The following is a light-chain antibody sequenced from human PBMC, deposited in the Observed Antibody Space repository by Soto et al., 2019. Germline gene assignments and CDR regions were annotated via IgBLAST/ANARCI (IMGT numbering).Light chain of an antibody. V-gene: IGKV3-11*01. CDR3: QQRSNWPPLT. J-gene: IGKJ4*01. Sequence: EIVLTQSPDTLSLSRGERATLSCRASQSVGNDLAWYQQKPGQAPRLLIYDASSRATGIPARFSGSGSGTDFALTISSLEPEDFAVYSCQQRSNWPPLTFGGGTKVEIK. CDR1: QSVGND. CDR2: DAS.